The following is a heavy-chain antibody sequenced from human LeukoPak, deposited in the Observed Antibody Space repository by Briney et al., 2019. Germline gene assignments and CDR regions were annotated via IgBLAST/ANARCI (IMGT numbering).Heavy chain of an antibody. D-gene: IGHD4-17*01. CDR3: ARDYYGDYAYYGMDV. J-gene: IGHJ6*02. CDR2: ISSSGSTI. Sequence: PGGSLRLSCAASGFTFSDYYMSWIRQAPGKGLEWVSYISSSGSTIYYADSVKGRFTISRDSAKNSLYLQMYSLRAEDTAVYYCARDYYGDYAYYGMDVWGQGTTVTVSS. V-gene: IGHV3-11*01. CDR1: GFTFSDYY.